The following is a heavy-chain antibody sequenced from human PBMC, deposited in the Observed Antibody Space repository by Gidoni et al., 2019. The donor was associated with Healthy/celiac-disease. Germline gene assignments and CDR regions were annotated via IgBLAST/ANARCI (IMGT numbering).Heavy chain of an antibody. D-gene: IGHD3-16*01. Sequence: QVQLVQSGAEVKKPGASVKVSCTASGYTFTGYYMHWVRQAPGQGLEWMGWINPNSGGTNYAQKFQGRVTMTRDTSISTAYMELSRLRSDDTAVYYCARGAEAYYVWGSPSGYWGQGTLVTVSS. V-gene: IGHV1-2*02. CDR2: INPNSGGT. J-gene: IGHJ4*02. CDR3: ARGAEAYYVWGSPSGY. CDR1: GYTFTGYY.